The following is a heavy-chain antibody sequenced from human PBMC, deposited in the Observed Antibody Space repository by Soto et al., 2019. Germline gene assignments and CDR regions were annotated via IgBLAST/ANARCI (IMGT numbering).Heavy chain of an antibody. Sequence: QVQLQESGPGLVKPSETLSLTCTVSGGSISSYYWSWIRQPPGKGLEWIGYIYYSGSTNYNPSLKSRVTIAVDTSKNQFSLTLSSVTDADTAVYYCARGVVVVAPRRCFDPWGQGTLGTVSS. CDR3: ARGVVVVAPRRCFDP. V-gene: IGHV4-59*01. CDR1: GGSISSYY. D-gene: IGHD2-15*01. J-gene: IGHJ5*02. CDR2: IYYSGST.